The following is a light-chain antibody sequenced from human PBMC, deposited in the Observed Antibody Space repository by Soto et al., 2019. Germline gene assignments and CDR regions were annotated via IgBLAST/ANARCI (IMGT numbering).Light chain of an antibody. CDR3: QQYGSSLWT. CDR2: DAS. J-gene: IGKJ1*01. V-gene: IGKV3-20*01. CDR1: QSVSSSY. Sequence: EIVLTQSPGTLSLSPGERATLSCRASQSVSSSYLAWYQQKPGQAPRLLIYDASSRATGIPDRFSGSGSGTDFTLTISRLEPEDFAVYYCQQYGSSLWTFGQGTKVAI.